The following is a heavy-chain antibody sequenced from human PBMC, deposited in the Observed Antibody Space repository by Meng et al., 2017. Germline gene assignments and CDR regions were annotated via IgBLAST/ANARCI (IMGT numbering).Heavy chain of an antibody. CDR1: GFSFSNSA. Sequence: GGSLRLSCAASGFSFSNSAMTWVRQAPGKGLEWVSGISISGDRTYYADSVKGRFTISRDNSKNTVYLQMNGLRAEDTAVYYCAKEEIPNDYWGQGTLVTVSS. CDR2: ISISGDRT. J-gene: IGHJ4*02. CDR3: AKEEIPNDY. D-gene: IGHD2-2*02. V-gene: IGHV3-23*01.